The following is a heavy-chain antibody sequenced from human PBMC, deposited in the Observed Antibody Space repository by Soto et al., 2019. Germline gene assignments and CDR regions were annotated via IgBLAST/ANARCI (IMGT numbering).Heavy chain of an antibody. J-gene: IGHJ4*02. CDR3: ARDPDGYGYYFDY. V-gene: IGHV3-53*01. Sequence: GGSLRLSCAAFGFTVSSNYMSWVRQAPGKGLEWVSVIYSGGSTYYADSVKGRFTISRDNSKNTLYLQMNSLRAEDTAVYYCARDPDGYGYYFDYWGQGTLVTVSS. D-gene: IGHD5-18*01. CDR2: IYSGGST. CDR1: GFTVSSNY.